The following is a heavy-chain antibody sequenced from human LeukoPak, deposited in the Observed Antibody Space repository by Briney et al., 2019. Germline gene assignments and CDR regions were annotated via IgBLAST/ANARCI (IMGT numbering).Heavy chain of an antibody. Sequence: GGSLRLSCAASGFTFSSYSMNWVRQAPGKGLEWVSYISSSSSTIYYADSVKGRFTISRDNAKNSLYLQMNSLRAEDTAVYYCATRARRGVSDYWGQGTLVTVSS. D-gene: IGHD3-10*01. J-gene: IGHJ4*02. V-gene: IGHV3-48*01. CDR2: ISSSSSTI. CDR1: GFTFSSYS. CDR3: ATRARRGVSDY.